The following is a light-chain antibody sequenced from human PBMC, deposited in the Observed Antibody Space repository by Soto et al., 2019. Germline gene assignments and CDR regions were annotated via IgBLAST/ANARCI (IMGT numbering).Light chain of an antibody. J-gene: IGKJ3*01. V-gene: IGKV1-27*01. CDR3: QKYSSVPV. Sequence: DIQMTQSPTSLSASVGDRVTITCRASQGIRNFVAWYQQKPGKAPKLLIYAASTLQSGVPSRFSGGGSGTYFTLTINSLQPEDVATYSCQKYSSVPVFGPGTKVEIK. CDR1: QGIRNF. CDR2: AAS.